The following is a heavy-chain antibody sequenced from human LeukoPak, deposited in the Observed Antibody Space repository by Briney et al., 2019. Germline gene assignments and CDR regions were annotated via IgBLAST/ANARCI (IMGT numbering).Heavy chain of an antibody. Sequence: SETLSLTCTVSGVSISSGDYYWSWIRQPPGKGLEWVGYMYYSGSAYYNPSLKSRDTISVDTSKNQFSLKLSSVTAADTAVYFCARPYYYDSRIDPWGQGTLVTVSS. CDR1: GVSISSGDYY. V-gene: IGHV4-30-4*01. CDR3: ARPYYYDSRIDP. CDR2: MYYSGSA. D-gene: IGHD3-22*01. J-gene: IGHJ5*02.